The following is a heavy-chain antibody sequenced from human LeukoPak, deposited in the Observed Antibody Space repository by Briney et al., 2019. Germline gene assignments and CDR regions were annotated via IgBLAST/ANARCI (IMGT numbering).Heavy chain of an antibody. Sequence: PSETLSLTCSVSGGXITSSSLYWGWIRQPPGKGLEWIGSIYYSGTTYYNPSLESRVTMSVDMSENHISLRLTSVTAADTAVYYCAREGGPYRPLDYSGQGTLVTVSS. CDR1: GGXITSSSLY. CDR3: AREGGPYRPLDY. CDR2: IYYSGTT. J-gene: IGHJ4*02. V-gene: IGHV4-39*07.